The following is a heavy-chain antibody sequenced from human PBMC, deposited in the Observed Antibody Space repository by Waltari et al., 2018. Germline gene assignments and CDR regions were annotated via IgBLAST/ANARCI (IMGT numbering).Heavy chain of an antibody. V-gene: IGHV4-39*02. CDR1: GGSISSSSYY. CDR3: ARDGYSYGSDY. Sequence: QLQLQESGPGLVKPSETLSLTCPVSGGSISSSSYYWGWIRQPPGKGLEWIGSIYYSVSTYYNPSLKSRVTISVDTSKNQFSLKLSSVTAADTAVYYCARDGYSYGSDYWGQGTLVTVSS. CDR2: IYYSVST. J-gene: IGHJ4*02. D-gene: IGHD5-18*01.